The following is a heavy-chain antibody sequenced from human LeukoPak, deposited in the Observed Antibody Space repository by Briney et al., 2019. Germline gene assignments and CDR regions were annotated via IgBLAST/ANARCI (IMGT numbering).Heavy chain of an antibody. CDR2: ISGRGRST. V-gene: IGHV3-23*01. D-gene: IGHD3-22*01. J-gene: IGHJ4*02. CDR1: GFTFSNYA. Sequence: GGSLRLSCAASGFTFSNYAMSWVRQAPGKGLEWVSAISGRGRSTYYADSVKGRFTISRDNSKNTLYLQMNSLRAEDTAVYYCARDRPTYYYDGNSDTGWDYFDYWGQGTLVTVSS. CDR3: ARDRPTYYYDGNSDTGWDYFDY.